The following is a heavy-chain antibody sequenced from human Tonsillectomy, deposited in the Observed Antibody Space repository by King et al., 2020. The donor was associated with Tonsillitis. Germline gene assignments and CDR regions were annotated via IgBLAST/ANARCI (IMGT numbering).Heavy chain of an antibody. Sequence: VQLVESGGGLVQPGRSLRLSCAASGFTFDDYAMHWVRQAPGKGLEWVSGISWNSGSIGYADSVKGRFTISRDNAKNSLYLQMNSLRAEDTALYYCAKDIAAHPTNWFDPWGQGTLVTVSS. D-gene: IGHD6-13*01. J-gene: IGHJ5*02. CDR1: GFTFDDYA. CDR3: AKDIAAHPTNWFDP. V-gene: IGHV3-9*01. CDR2: ISWNSGSI.